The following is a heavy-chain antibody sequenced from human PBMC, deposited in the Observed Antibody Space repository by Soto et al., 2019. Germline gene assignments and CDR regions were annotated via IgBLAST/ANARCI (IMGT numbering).Heavy chain of an antibody. CDR3: ARGTWFGEEVWFDP. CDR1: GGSFSGYY. J-gene: IGHJ5*02. CDR2: INHSGST. Sequence: QVQLQQWGAGLLKPSETLSLTCAVYGGSFSGYYWSWIRQPPGKGLEWIGEINHSGSTNYNPSLKSRVTISVDTSKNQFSLKLSSVTAADTAVYYCARGTWFGEEVWFDPWGQGTLVTVSS. V-gene: IGHV4-34*01. D-gene: IGHD3-10*01.